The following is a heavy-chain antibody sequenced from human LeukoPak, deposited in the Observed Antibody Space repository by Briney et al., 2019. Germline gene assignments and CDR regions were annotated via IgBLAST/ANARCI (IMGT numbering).Heavy chain of an antibody. J-gene: IGHJ4*02. Sequence: TGGSLRLSCAASGFTFNSYGMHWVRQAPGKGLEWVAVISNDGSYKYYADSVKGRFTVSRDNSKYTLYLQMNNLTPEDTAVYYCAKDPNYHYTSGSYVDSWGQGTLVIVSS. CDR1: GFTFNSYG. CDR2: ISNDGSYK. D-gene: IGHD3-10*01. CDR3: AKDPNYHYTSGSYVDS. V-gene: IGHV3-30*18.